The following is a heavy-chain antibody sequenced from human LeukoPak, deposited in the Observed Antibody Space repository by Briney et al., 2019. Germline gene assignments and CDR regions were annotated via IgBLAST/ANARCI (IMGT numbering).Heavy chain of an antibody. J-gene: IGHJ4*02. D-gene: IGHD5-24*01. CDR3: AKEGSSIRDGYNS. V-gene: IGHV3-23*01. CDR1: GFTFSSYA. CDR2: ISGSGGIT. Sequence: GGSLRLSRAASGFTFSSYAMSWVRQAPGKGLEWVSAISGSGGITDYADSVKGRFTVSRDNSKNTVYLQMNSLRVEDTAVYYCAKEGSSIRDGYNSWGQGTLVTVSS.